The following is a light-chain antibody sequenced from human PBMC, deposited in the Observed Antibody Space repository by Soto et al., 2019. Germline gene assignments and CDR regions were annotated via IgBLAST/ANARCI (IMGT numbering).Light chain of an antibody. CDR2: DVI. CDR1: SSDVGAYNY. CDR3: CSYAATSTLV. V-gene: IGLV2-11*01. Sequence: QSALTQPASVSGSPGQSITISCTGSSSDVGAYNYVSWYLQHPGKAPKLLIYDVIKRPSGVPDRFSGSKSGNTASLTISGLQADDEADYYCCSYAATSTLVFGGGTKLTVL. J-gene: IGLJ3*02.